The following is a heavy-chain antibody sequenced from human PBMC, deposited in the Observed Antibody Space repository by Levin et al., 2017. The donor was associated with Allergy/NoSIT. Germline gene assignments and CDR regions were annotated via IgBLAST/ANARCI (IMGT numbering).Heavy chain of an antibody. D-gene: IGHD6-19*01. V-gene: IGHV4-39*01. J-gene: IGHJ5*02. CDR1: GGSISSSSYY. CDR2: IYYSGST. CDR3: ARQWRQWLVLGWFDP. Sequence: SETLSLTCTVSGGSISSSSYYWGWIRQPPGKGLEWIGSIYYSGSTYYNPSLKSRVTISVDTSKNQFSLKLSSVTAADTAVYYCARQWRQWLVLGWFDPWGQGTLVTVSS.